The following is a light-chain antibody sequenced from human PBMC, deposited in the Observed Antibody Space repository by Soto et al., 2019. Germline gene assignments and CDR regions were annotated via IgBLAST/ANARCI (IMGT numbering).Light chain of an antibody. J-gene: IGKJ1*01. CDR1: QPISDY. Sequence: DIQMAQSPSSLSAAVGDIVTNTCRTSQPISDYLNWYQQKPGKAPSLLIYTASNLQTGVPSRFSGSGSGTHFTLTISSLQPEDFATYYCQQSYNTPRTFGQGTKVDIK. V-gene: IGKV1-39*01. CDR3: QQSYNTPRT. CDR2: TAS.